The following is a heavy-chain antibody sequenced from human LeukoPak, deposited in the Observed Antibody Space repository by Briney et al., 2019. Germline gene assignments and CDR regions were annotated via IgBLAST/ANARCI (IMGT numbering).Heavy chain of an antibody. Sequence: GASVKVSCKASGGTFSSYAISWVRQAPGQGLEWMGRIIPILGIANYAQKFQDRVTITADKSTSTAYIELSSLRSEDTAVYYCAREVVEMATIRYWYFDYWGRGTPVTVSS. CDR2: IIPILGIA. CDR1: GGTFSSYA. D-gene: IGHD5-24*01. CDR3: AREVVEMATIRYWYFDY. J-gene: IGHJ4*01. V-gene: IGHV1-69*04.